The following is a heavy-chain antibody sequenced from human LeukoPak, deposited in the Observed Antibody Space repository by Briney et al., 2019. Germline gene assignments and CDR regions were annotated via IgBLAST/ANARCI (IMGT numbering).Heavy chain of an antibody. CDR2: VSYSGNT. D-gene: IGHD6-13*01. V-gene: IGHV4-39*07. CDR1: GGSISRSSYY. Sequence: PSETLSLTCTVSGGSISRSSYYWGWIRQTPGMGLEWIGSVSYSGNTDYNPSLKSRVTISVDTSKNQFSLKLSSVTAADTAVYYCARDRSSIAAGDGYYYYMDVWGKGTTVTVSS. J-gene: IGHJ6*03. CDR3: ARDRSSIAAGDGYYYYMDV.